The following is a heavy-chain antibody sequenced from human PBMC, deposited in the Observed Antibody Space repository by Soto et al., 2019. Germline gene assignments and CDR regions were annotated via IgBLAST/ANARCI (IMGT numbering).Heavy chain of an antibody. V-gene: IGHV3-30-3*01. CDR1: GFTFSSYA. CDR3: ARVSADFISTSCYAPYYYYYGMDV. D-gene: IGHD2-2*01. J-gene: IGHJ6*02. Sequence: GGSLRLSCAASGFTFSSYAMHWVRQAPGKGLEWVAVISYDGSNKYYADSVKGRFTISRDNSKNTLYLQMNSLRAEDTAVYYCARVSADFISTSCYAPYYYYYGMDVWGQGTTVTVSS. CDR2: ISYDGSNK.